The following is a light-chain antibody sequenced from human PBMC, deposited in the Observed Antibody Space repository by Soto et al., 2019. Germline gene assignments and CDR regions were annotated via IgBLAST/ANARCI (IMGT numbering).Light chain of an antibody. V-gene: IGKV3-20*01. CDR2: GAS. CDR1: QSTGSSY. J-gene: IGKJ2*01. CDR3: QQYDSSPSN. Sequence: EIVLTQSPGPLSLSPGEGAALSCRACQSTGSSYFAWYQQKPGQAPRLLIEGASSSATGIPDRFSGSGSGTDFTLTISRLEPEDFAVYDCQQYDSSPSNFGQGTKLVIK.